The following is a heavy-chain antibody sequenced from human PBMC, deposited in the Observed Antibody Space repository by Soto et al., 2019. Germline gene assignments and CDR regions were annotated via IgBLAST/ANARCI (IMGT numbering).Heavy chain of an antibody. CDR1: GGSISSYY. J-gene: IGHJ4*02. D-gene: IGHD3-10*01. V-gene: IGHV4-59*01. CDR2: IYYSGST. CDR3: ARVSDGSGSPYDY. Sequence: SETLSLTCTVSGGSISSYYWSWIRQPPGKGLEWIGHIYYSGSTNYNPSLKSRVTISVDTSKNQFSLKLSSVTAADTAVYYCARVSDGSGSPYDYWGQGTLVTVSS.